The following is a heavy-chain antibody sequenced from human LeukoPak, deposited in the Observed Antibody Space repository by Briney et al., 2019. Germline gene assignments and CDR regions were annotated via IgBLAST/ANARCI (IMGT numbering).Heavy chain of an antibody. Sequence: GGSLRLSCAASGFTVSSNYMSWVRQAPGKGLEWVSVIYSGGSTYYADSVKGRFTISRDNSKNTLYLQMNSLKTEDTAVYYCTRPGSSSELFDYWGQGTLVTVSS. CDR3: TRPGSSSELFDY. CDR1: GFTVSSNY. CDR2: IYSGGST. V-gene: IGHV3-53*01. D-gene: IGHD6-6*01. J-gene: IGHJ4*02.